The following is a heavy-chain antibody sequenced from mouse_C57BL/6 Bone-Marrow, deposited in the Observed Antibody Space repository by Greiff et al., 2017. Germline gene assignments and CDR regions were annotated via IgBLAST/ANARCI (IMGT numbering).Heavy chain of an antibody. CDR1: GFNIKDYY. Sequence: VQLQQSGAELVKPGASVKLSCTASGFNIKDYYMPWVKQRPEQGLEWIGRFDPEVGETKYPPKFQGKATIPAATSSNTAYLQLSSLTSEDTAVYYCARYDYYHDGYWYFDVWGTGTTVTVSS. J-gene: IGHJ1*03. D-gene: IGHD2-4*01. V-gene: IGHV14-2*01. CDR2: FDPEVGET. CDR3: ARYDYYHDGYWYFDV.